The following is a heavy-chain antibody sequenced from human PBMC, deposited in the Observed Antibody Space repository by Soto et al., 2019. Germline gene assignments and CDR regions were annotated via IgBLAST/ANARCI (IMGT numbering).Heavy chain of an antibody. CDR3: ARDGTLYDSSGYYYLY. CDR2: IIPMFGKA. D-gene: IGHD3-22*01. CDR1: GGTFSRYA. Sequence: SVKVSCKASGGTFSRYAINWVRQAPGQGLEWMGGIIPMFGKANYAQKFQGRVTVTADESTSTGYLELRSLTSEDTAVYYCARDGTLYDSSGYYYLYWGQGTRVTVSS. J-gene: IGHJ4*02. V-gene: IGHV1-69*13.